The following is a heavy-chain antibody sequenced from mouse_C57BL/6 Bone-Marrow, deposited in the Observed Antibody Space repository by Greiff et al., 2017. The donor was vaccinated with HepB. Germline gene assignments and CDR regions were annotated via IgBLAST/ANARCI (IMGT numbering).Heavy chain of an antibody. CDR2: ISDGGSYT. Sequence: EVKVEESGGGLVKPGGSLKLSCAASGFTFSSYAMSWVRQTPEKRLEWVATISDGGSYTYYPDNVKGRFTISRDNAKNNLYLQMSHLKSEDTAMYYCARGEDDYGGDYWGQGTSVTVSS. D-gene: IGHD2-4*01. CDR3: ARGEDDYGGDY. J-gene: IGHJ4*01. V-gene: IGHV5-4*03. CDR1: GFTFSSYA.